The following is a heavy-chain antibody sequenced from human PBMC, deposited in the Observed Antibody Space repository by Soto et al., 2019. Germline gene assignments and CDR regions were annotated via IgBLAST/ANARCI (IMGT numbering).Heavy chain of an antibody. CDR1: GYTFSSYA. V-gene: IGHV1-18*01. Sequence: QAQLVQSGAEVKKPGASVRVSCRASGYTFSSYAISWVRQAPGQGLEWLGWISPYNDDTKYAQKLQGRVFMTTDTPPKTAHLDLRSLRSDDTAVYYCARGGYYDSSGSRDYHYYGMDVWGQGTTVTVSS. D-gene: IGHD3-22*01. CDR2: ISPYNDDT. J-gene: IGHJ6*02. CDR3: ARGGYYDSSGSRDYHYYGMDV.